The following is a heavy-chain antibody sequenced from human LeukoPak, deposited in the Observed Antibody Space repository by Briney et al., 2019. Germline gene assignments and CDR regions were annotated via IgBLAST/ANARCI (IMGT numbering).Heavy chain of an antibody. J-gene: IGHJ5*02. D-gene: IGHD3-3*01. CDR1: GFTFSSYA. CDR3: AKLVPSDDFWSGYLGWFDP. CDR2: ISCSGGST. V-gene: IGHV3-23*01. Sequence: PGGSLRLSCAASGFTFSSYAMSWVRQAPGKGLEWVSAISCSGGSTYYADSVKGRFTISRDNSKNTLYLQMNSLRAEDTAVYYCAKLVPSDDFWSGYLGWFDPWGQGTLVTVSS.